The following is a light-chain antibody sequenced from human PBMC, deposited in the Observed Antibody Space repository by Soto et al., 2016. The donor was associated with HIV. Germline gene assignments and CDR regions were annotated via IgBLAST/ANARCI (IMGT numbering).Light chain of an antibody. CDR1: NVENRR. CDR3: QVWDSDSDYVI. J-gene: IGLJ2*01. Sequence: YMLTQSPSVSVAPGKTAKITCGGNNVENRRVHWYQQKPGQAPALVVHDDSDRPSGIPERFSGSKSGNTAALTINRVEAGDEADYYCQVWDSDSDYVIFGGGTKVTVL. V-gene: IGLV3-21*03. CDR2: DDS.